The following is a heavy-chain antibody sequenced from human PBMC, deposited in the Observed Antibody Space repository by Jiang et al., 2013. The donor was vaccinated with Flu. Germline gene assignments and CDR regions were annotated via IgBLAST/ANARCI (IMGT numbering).Heavy chain of an antibody. V-gene: IGHV4-31*03. CDR2: IYTSESA. J-gene: IGHJ6*02. D-gene: IGHD2-2*01. CDR3: ARGEAFVPPRYFHSYGMDV. Sequence: QTLPXPALSLVLVXPSAVLVTTGPGSANTQRGGLEWIGYIYTSESAHYNPSLKSRVIMSVDPSKNQFSLRLSSVTAADTAVYYCARGEAFVPPRYFHSYGMDVWGQGTTVIVSS. CDR1: VLVXPSAVLVTT.